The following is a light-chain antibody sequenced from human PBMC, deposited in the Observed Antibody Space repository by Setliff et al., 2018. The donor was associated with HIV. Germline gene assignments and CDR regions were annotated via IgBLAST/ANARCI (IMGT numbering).Light chain of an antibody. V-gene: IGKV3-15*01. CDR2: GSS. J-gene: IGKJ3*01. CDR3: QQYNNWPRT. Sequence: KVMMQSPVTLSVSPGGNATLSCWASESVNSNLAWYQQKPGQAPRLLIYGSSTRATGSPARFSGSGSGTHFTLTIGSLRSEDSGIYYCQQYNNWPRTFGPGTKVDIK. CDR1: ESVNSN.